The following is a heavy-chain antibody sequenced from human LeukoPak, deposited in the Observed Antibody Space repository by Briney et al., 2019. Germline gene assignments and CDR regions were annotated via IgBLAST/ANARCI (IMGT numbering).Heavy chain of an antibody. Sequence: PGGSLRLSCAASGFTFSSYAMSWVRQAPGVGLAWVSAISNCGSTTYYADSVKGRFTISRDNSKNTLYLQMTGLRAEDTALYYCAKHGEAYGDSKTDYWGQGTLVTVSS. V-gene: IGHV3-23*01. CDR1: GFTFSSYA. CDR3: AKHGEAYGDSKTDY. J-gene: IGHJ4*02. D-gene: IGHD4-17*01. CDR2: ISNCGSTT.